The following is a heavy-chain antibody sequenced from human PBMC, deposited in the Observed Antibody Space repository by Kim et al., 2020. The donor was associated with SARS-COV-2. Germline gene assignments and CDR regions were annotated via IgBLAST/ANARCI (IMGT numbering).Heavy chain of an antibody. Sequence: SQTLSLTCAISGDSVSSNSGAWHWIRQSPSGGLEWLGKTFYKSKWYNDYAVSVKSRITINPDTSKNQFSLELNSVTSEDTAVYYCARTYQKSMDVWGQGTTVTVSS. J-gene: IGHJ6*02. CDR3: ARTYQKSMDV. D-gene: IGHD2-2*01. CDR2: TFYKSKWYN. V-gene: IGHV6-1*01. CDR1: GDSVSSNSGA.